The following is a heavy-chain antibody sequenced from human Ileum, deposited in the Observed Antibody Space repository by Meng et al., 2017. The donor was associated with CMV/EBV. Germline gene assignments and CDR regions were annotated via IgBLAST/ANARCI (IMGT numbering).Heavy chain of an antibody. D-gene: IGHD6-6*01. V-gene: IGHV4-39*07. CDR1: GGSISCSSSY. CDR2: IYYSGST. Sequence: QLPPQQPRPAPAAPSWPVSLSCTVSGGSISCSSSYLGWIRQPPGKGLEWIGSIYYSGSTYYNPSLKSRVTISVDTSKNQFSLRLSAVTAADTAVYYWARLRSIAAREVFDYWGQGTLVTVSS. J-gene: IGHJ4*02. CDR3: ARLRSIAAREVFDY.